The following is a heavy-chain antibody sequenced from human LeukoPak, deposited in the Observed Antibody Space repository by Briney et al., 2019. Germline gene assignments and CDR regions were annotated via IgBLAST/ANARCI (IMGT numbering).Heavy chain of an antibody. CDR1: GFTFSTYS. CDR2: ITSSSHI. Sequence: PGGSLRLSCATSGFTFSTYSMNWVRQAPGKGLEWVSSITSSSHIYHADSVKGRFTISRDNAKNSLYLQMNSLRAEDTAVYYCARDYYGDYVFDYWGQGTLVSVSS. D-gene: IGHD4-17*01. CDR3: ARDYYGDYVFDY. V-gene: IGHV3-21*01. J-gene: IGHJ4*02.